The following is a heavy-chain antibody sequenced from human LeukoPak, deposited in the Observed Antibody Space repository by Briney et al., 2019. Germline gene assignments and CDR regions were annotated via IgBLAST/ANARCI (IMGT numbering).Heavy chain of an antibody. V-gene: IGHV4-4*07. D-gene: IGHD4-11*01. Sequence: PSETLSLTCTVSGGSMVPYYWSWVRQPAGKGLEWLGHIYIGGGTKYNPSHKSRVTVSIDRSMNQFSLRLTSVTAADTAVCYCARQGRIPGHAVPVPDGPATEYSYYYMDVWGNGTTVTVSS. J-gene: IGHJ6*03. CDR2: IYIGGGT. CDR1: GGSMVPYY. CDR3: ARQGRIPGHAVPVPDGPATEYSYYYMDV.